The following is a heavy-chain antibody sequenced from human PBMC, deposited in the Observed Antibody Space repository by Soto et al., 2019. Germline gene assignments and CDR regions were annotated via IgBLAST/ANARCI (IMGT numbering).Heavy chain of an antibody. CDR2: ISYDGSNK. V-gene: IGHV3-30-3*01. Sequence: QVQLVESGGGVVQPGRSLRLSCAASGFTFSSYAMHWVRQAPGKGLEWVAVISYDGSNKYYADSVKGRFTISRDNSKNTLYLQMNSLRAEDTAVYYCAAVAGHFDRWGRGTLVTVSS. J-gene: IGHJ2*01. CDR3: AAVAGHFDR. D-gene: IGHD6-19*01. CDR1: GFTFSSYA.